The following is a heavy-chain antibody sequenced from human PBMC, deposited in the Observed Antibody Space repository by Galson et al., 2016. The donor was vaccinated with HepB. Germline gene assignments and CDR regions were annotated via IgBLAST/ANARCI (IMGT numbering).Heavy chain of an antibody. CDR2: MFGSGST. V-gene: IGHV4-59*08. J-gene: IGHJ4*02. CDR3: ARVDVAMYDILDY. D-gene: IGHD3-9*01. Sequence: SETLSLTCLVSGGSWSWIRQPPGKGLEWIAYMFGSGSTNYNPSLTSRVTISMDTSNYHFSLMLSSVTAADTAVYYCARVDVAMYDILDYWGQGTLVTVSS. CDR1: GGS.